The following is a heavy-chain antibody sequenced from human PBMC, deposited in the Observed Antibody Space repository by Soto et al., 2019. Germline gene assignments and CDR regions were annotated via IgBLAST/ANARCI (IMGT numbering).Heavy chain of an antibody. CDR3: ARGRITLVRGVIYNWFDP. D-gene: IGHD3-10*01. J-gene: IGHJ5*02. CDR2: ISYDGSNK. Sequence: QVQLVESGGGVVQPGRSLRLSCAASGFTFSSYAMHWVRQAPGQGLEWVAVISYDGSNKYYADSVKGRFTISRDKSKNTLYLQMNSLRAEDTAVYYCARGRITLVRGVIYNWFDPWGQGTLVTVSS. CDR1: GFTFSSYA. V-gene: IGHV3-30-3*01.